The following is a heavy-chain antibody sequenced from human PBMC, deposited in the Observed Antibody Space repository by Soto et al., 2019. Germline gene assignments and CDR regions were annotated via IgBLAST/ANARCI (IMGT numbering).Heavy chain of an antibody. Sequence: QVQLQQWGAGLLKPSETLSLTCAVYGGSVSSSNNYYWSWIRQPPGKGLEWIGEMSHSGGTHFNPSRRGRVTIAVDTSKNQFSLKMSSVTAADTALYYCARVERGTATTVVDAFDIWGPGTMVTVSS. CDR3: ARVERGTATTVVDAFDI. D-gene: IGHD1-1*01. V-gene: IGHV4-34*01. CDR1: GGSVSSSNNYY. J-gene: IGHJ3*02. CDR2: MSHSGGT.